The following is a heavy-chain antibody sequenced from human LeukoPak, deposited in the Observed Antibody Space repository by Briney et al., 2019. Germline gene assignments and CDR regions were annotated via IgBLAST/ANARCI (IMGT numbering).Heavy chain of an antibody. J-gene: IGHJ4*02. V-gene: IGHV4-61*09. D-gene: IGHD6-19*01. CDR2: IYTSGST. CDR3: ARAGGSVGWYGTIDS. CDR1: GGSISSGRYY. Sequence: SQTLSLTCLVSGGSISSGRYYGIWIRRPAGKALEWIGHIYTSGSTSYNPSLQSRVTISVDTSSNQFSLKVTSVTGADTAVYYCARAGGSVGWYGTIDSWGEGTLVTVSS.